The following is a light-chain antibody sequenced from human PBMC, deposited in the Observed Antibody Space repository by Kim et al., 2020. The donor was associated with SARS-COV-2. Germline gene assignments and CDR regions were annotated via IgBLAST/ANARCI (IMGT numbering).Light chain of an antibody. J-gene: IGKJ4*01. CDR1: QSVLYSSNNKNY. Sequence: DIVMTQSPDSLAVSLGERATINCKSRQSVLYSSNNKNYLAWYQQKPGQPPKLLIYWASTRESGVPDRFSGSGPGTDFTLTISSLQAEDVAVYYCQQYYSTPLTFGGGTKVDIK. V-gene: IGKV4-1*01. CDR2: WAS. CDR3: QQYYSTPLT.